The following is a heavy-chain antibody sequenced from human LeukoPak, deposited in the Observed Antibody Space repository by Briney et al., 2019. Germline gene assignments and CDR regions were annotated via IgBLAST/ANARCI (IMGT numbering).Heavy chain of an antibody. CDR1: GFSFSYYA. V-gene: IGHV3-30*04. Sequence: GGSLRLSCAASGFSFSYYAMNWVRQAPGKGLEWVALISNDGSNKYYADSVKGRFTVSRAKAKNTVSLQMNSLRAEDTAVYYRAGPLGDCSGGSCYSEMDVWGQGTTVTVSS. CDR2: ISNDGSNK. CDR3: AGPLGDCSGGSCYSEMDV. J-gene: IGHJ6*02. D-gene: IGHD2-15*01.